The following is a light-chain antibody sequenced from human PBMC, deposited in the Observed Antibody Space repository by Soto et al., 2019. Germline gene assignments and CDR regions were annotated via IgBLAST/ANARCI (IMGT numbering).Light chain of an antibody. V-gene: IGLV1-40*01. J-gene: IGLJ3*02. Sequence: QSVLTQPPSVSGAPGQRVTISCTGSSSNIGAGYDVHWYQQLPGTAPKVIIFSNSNRPSGVPDRFSGSKSGTSASLAITGIQGEDEADYYCQSYDSGLSGSRVFGGGTKLTVL. CDR3: QSYDSGLSGSRV. CDR1: SSNIGAGYD. CDR2: SNS.